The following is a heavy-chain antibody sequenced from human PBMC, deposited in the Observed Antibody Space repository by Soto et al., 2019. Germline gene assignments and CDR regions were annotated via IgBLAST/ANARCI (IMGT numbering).Heavy chain of an antibody. D-gene: IGHD3-10*01. CDR3: ARVRNGLYYYGSGSSQDY. V-gene: IGHV1-18*01. CDR1: GYTFTSYA. Sequence: GASVKVSCKASGYTFTSYAMHWVRQAPGQGLEWMGWISAHDGNTKYAQKFQGRVTMTTDPSTSTANMELRSLRSDDTALYYCARVRNGLYYYGSGSSQDYWGQGTLVTVSS. CDR2: ISAHDGNT. J-gene: IGHJ4*02.